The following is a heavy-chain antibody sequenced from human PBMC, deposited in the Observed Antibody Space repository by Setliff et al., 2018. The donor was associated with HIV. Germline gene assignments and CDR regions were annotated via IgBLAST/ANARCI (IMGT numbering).Heavy chain of an antibody. D-gene: IGHD3-22*01. Sequence: GGSLRLSCTTSGFIFRSYRFNWVRQAPGKGLEWVAVIWFDGSSKYYADSVEGRFTISRDNSKNTLYLQMNSLRAEDTAVYYCAKDRYYYDSSGPTVQVAYYFDYWGQGTLVTVSS. J-gene: IGHJ4*02. CDR3: AKDRYYYDSSGPTVQVAYYFDY. CDR2: IWFDGSSK. V-gene: IGHV3-33*06. CDR1: GFIFRSYR.